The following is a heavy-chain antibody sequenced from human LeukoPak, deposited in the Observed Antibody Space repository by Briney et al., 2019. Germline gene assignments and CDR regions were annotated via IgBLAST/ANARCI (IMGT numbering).Heavy chain of an antibody. Sequence: ASVKVSCKASGYTFTSYGISWVRQAPGQGLEWMGWISAYNGNTNYAQKLQGRVTMTTDTSTSTAYMELRSLRSDDTAVYYCARESPTSGASGVDYWGQGTLVTVSS. CDR2: ISAYNGNT. J-gene: IGHJ4*02. CDR3: ARESPTSGASGVDY. V-gene: IGHV1-18*01. CDR1: GYTFTSYG. D-gene: IGHD3-10*01.